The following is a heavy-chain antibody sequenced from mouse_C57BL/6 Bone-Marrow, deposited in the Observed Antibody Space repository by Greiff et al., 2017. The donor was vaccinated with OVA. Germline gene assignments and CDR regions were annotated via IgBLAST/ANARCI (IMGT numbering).Heavy chain of an antibody. CDR1: GYTFTSYW. J-gene: IGHJ2*01. V-gene: IGHV1-55*01. D-gene: IGHD2-5*01. CDR2: IYPGSGST. CDR3: ARGTYYSNYDY. Sequence: QVQLQQPGAELVKPGASVKMSCKASGYTFTSYWITWVKQRPGQGLEWIGDIYPGSGSTNYNKNFKSKATLTVDTSSSTAYMQLSSLTSEDSAVYYCARGTYYSNYDYWGQGTTLTVSS.